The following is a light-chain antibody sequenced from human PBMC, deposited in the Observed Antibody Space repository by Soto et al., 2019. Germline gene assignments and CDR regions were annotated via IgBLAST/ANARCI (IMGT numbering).Light chain of an antibody. CDR2: AAS. Sequence: DIQMTQSPSTLSASVGDRVAITLRASQAIANLLAWYQQKPGKVPKLLIYAASTLQSGVPSRFSGSGSGTEFTLTISSLQPEDVATYYCQKCKVAPFTFGGGTKVDIK. CDR1: QAIANL. J-gene: IGKJ4*01. CDR3: QKCKVAPFT. V-gene: IGKV1-27*01.